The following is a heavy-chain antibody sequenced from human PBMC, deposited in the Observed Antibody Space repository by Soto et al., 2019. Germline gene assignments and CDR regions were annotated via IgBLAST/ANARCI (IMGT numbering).Heavy chain of an antibody. CDR1: GGTLSSFITYP. J-gene: IGHJ4*02. D-gene: IGHD3-3*01. CDR3: ARRDTSGFLRYFDT. Sequence: QVQLVQSGPEVKKPGSSVKVSCKTSGGTLSSFITYPINWVRQAPGQGPEWMGGIVPNVGTVNYAQRFQGRGTITADKSTGTSDMELNNLRSEDTALCYCARRDTSGFLRYFDTCGQGTLVTVS. V-gene: IGHV1-69*06. CDR2: IVPNVGTV.